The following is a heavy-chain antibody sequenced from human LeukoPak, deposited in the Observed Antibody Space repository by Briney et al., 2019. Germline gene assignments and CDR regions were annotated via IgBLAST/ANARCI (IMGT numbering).Heavy chain of an antibody. J-gene: IGHJ4*02. CDR3: TRGSGRFEF. D-gene: IGHD2-15*01. V-gene: IGHV3-49*04. CDR2: IRAKAYGGTT. Sequence: PGGSLRLSCAGSGYSFGDFPMTWVRQAPGKGLEWVGYIRAKAYGGTTEYAASVKGRLTISRDDSKRIAYLQMNSLQTEYTGIYYCTRGSGRFEFWGQGALVTVSS. CDR1: GYSFGDFP.